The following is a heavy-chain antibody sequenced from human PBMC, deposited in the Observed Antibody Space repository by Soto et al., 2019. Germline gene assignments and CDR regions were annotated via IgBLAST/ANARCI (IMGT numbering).Heavy chain of an antibody. CDR3: ASFGGYSYGYNWFDP. D-gene: IGHD5-18*01. CDR2: IYYSGST. V-gene: IGHV4-59*01. Sequence: SETLSLTCTVSGGSISSYYWSWIRQPPGKGLEWIGYIYYSGSTNYNPSLKSRVTISVDTSKNQFSLKLSSVTAADTAVYYCASFGGYSYGYNWFDPWGQGTLVTVSS. J-gene: IGHJ5*02. CDR1: GGSISSYY.